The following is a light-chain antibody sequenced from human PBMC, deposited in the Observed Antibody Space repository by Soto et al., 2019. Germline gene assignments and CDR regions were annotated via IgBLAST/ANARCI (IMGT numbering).Light chain of an antibody. CDR2: KDS. CDR3: QSADSSGTYV. CDR1: ALPKQY. J-gene: IGLJ1*01. Sequence: YELTQPPSVSVSPGQTARITCSGDALPKQYAYWYQQKPGQAPVLVIYKDSERPSGIPERFSGSSSGTTVTLTISGVQAEDEADYYCQSADSSGTYVFGNGTKVTVL. V-gene: IGLV3-25*02.